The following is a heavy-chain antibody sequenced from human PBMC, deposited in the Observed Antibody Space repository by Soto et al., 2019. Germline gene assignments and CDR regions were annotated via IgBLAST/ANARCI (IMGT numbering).Heavy chain of an antibody. CDR2: IRSRPYSYTT. Sequence: GGSLRLSCAASGFTFSDHYMDWVRQAPGKGLEWVGRIRSRPYSYTTEYAASVKGRFTLSRDDSKDSLYLQMNSLKTEDTAVYYCATTPPQLTNAFDFWGQGTMVTVSS. D-gene: IGHD3-9*01. V-gene: IGHV3-72*01. J-gene: IGHJ3*01. CDR3: ATTPPQLTNAFDF. CDR1: GFTFSDHY.